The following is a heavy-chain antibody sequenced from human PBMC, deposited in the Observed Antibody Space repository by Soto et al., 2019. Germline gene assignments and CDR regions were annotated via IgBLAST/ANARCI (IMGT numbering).Heavy chain of an antibody. CDR3: ARLGQFDY. V-gene: IGHV3-30-3*01. CDR2: ISYDGSNK. J-gene: IGHJ4*02. Sequence: GGSLRLSCAASGFTFSSYAMHWVRQAPGKGLEWVAVISYDGSNKYYADSVKGRFTISRDNSKNTLYLQMNSLRAEDTAVYYCARLGQFDYWGQGTLVTVSS. CDR1: GFTFSSYA. D-gene: IGHD7-27*01.